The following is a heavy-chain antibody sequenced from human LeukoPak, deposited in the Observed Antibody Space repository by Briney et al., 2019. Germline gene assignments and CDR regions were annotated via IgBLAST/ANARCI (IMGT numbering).Heavy chain of an antibody. J-gene: IGHJ6*03. CDR3: ARLSLSIAARYYYYMAV. D-gene: IGHD6-6*01. CDR1: GGSISSSSYY. CDR2: IYYSGST. V-gene: IGHV4-39*01. Sequence: SETLSLTCTVSGGSISSSSYYWGWIRQPPGKGLEWIGSIYYSGSTYYNPSLKSRVTISVDTSKNQFSLKLSSVTAADTAVYYCARLSLSIAARYYYYMAVWGKGTTVTVSS.